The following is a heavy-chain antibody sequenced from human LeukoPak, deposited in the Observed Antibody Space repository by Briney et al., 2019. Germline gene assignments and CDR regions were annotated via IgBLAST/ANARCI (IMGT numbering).Heavy chain of an antibody. V-gene: IGHV1-24*01. D-gene: IGHD3-3*01. CDR1: GYTLTELS. J-gene: IGHJ5*02. CDR3: ATDHRGYDFWSGYYS. Sequence: ASVKVSCKVSGYTLTELSMHWVRQAPGKGLEWMGGFDPEDGETIYAQKFQGRATMTEDTSTDTAYMELSSLRSEDTAVYYCATDHRGYDFWSGYYSWGQGTLVTVSS. CDR2: FDPEDGET.